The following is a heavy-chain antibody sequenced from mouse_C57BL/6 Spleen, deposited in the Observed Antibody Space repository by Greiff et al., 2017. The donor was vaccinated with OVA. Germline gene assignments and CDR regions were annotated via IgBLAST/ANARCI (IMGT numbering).Heavy chain of an antibody. J-gene: IGHJ4*01. D-gene: IGHD2-10*02. Sequence: QVQLQQSGPELVKPGASVKISCKASGYAFSSSWMNWVKQRPGKGLEWIGRIYPGDGDTNYNGKFKGKATLTADKSSSTAYMQLSSLTSEDSAVYFCARVGYGNYAMDYWGQGTSVTVSS. CDR1: GYAFSSSW. CDR2: IYPGDGDT. CDR3: ARVGYGNYAMDY. V-gene: IGHV1-82*01.